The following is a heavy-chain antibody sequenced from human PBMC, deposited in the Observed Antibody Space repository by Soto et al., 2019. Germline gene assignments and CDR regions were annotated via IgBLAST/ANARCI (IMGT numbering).Heavy chain of an antibody. V-gene: IGHV4-4*02. Sequence: QVQLQESGPGLVKPSGTLSLTCAVSGGSISTNNWWSWVRQPPGKGLEWIGEYYHSGDTNYTPSPRSRLTIPVHKSKNQFHLKLGSVAAADTAVYYCARRRRYCDRGGYWVFDYWGQGTLVTVSS. CDR1: GGSISTNNW. D-gene: IGHD3-22*01. CDR3: ARRRRYCDRGGYWVFDY. CDR2: YYHSGDT. J-gene: IGHJ4*02.